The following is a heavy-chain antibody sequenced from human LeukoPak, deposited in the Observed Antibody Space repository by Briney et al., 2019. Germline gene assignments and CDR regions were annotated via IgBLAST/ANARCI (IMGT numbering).Heavy chain of an antibody. J-gene: IGHJ3*02. CDR3: ATGITMVRGGAFDI. CDR2: ISYDGSNK. D-gene: IGHD3-10*01. Sequence: GGSLRLSCAASGFTFSSYGMHWVRQAPGKGLEWVAVISYDGSNKYYADSVKGRFTISRDNSKNTLYLQMNSLRAEDTAVYYCATGITMVRGGAFDIWGQGTMVTVSS. V-gene: IGHV3-30*03. CDR1: GFTFSSYG.